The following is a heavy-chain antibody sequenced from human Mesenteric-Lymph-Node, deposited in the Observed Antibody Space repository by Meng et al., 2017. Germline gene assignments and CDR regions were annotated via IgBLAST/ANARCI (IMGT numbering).Heavy chain of an antibody. Sequence: VESGGGMVHPGGSLRRSCAASGLTFSNSAMSWVRQAPGKGLEWVSTIDDSGGRTDYADSVKGRFTISRDNSKHTLYLQMNSLRAEDTAVYYCARGYGSSWHSPFQHWGQGTLVTVSS. J-gene: IGHJ1*01. V-gene: IGHV3-23*04. CDR2: IDDSGGRT. CDR3: ARGYGSSWHSPFQH. D-gene: IGHD6-13*01. CDR1: GLTFSNSA.